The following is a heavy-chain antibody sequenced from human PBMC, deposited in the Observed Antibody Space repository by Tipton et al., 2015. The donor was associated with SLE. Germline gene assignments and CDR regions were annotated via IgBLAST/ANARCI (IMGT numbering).Heavy chain of an antibody. V-gene: IGHV4-61*02. CDR1: GGSISSGSYY. J-gene: IGHJ6*02. Sequence: TLSLTCTVSGGSISSGSYYWSWIRQPAGKGLEWIGRIYTSGSTNSNPSLKSRVTISVDTSKNQFSLKLSSVTAADTAVYYCARDHLDVWGQGTTVTVSS. CDR2: IYTSGST. CDR3: ARDHLDV.